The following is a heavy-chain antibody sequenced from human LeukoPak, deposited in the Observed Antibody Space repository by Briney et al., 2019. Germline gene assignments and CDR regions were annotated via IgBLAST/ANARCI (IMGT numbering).Heavy chain of an antibody. CDR3: AREERYSSSWYLNWFDP. D-gene: IGHD6-13*01. J-gene: IGHJ5*02. Sequence: KSSETLSLTCTVSGGSISSSSYYWGWIRQPPGKGLEWIGSIYYSGSTYYNPSLKSRVTISVDTSKNQFSLKLSSVTAADTAVYYCAREERYSSSWYLNWFDPWGQGTLVTVSS. CDR2: IYYSGST. V-gene: IGHV4-39*02. CDR1: GGSISSSSYY.